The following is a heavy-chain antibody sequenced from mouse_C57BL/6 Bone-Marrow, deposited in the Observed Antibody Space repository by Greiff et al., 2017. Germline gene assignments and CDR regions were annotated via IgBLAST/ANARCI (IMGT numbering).Heavy chain of an antibody. V-gene: IGHV1-80*01. CDR3: ASGDWDLAWFAY. CDR1: GYAFSSYW. CDR2: IYPGDGDT. Sequence: VQLQQSGAELVKPGASVKISCKASGYAFSSYWMNWVKQRPGKGLEWIGQIYPGDGDTNYNGKFKGKATLTADKSSSTAYMQLSSLTSEDSAVYCCASGDWDLAWFAYWGQGTLVTVSA. J-gene: IGHJ3*01. D-gene: IGHD4-1*01.